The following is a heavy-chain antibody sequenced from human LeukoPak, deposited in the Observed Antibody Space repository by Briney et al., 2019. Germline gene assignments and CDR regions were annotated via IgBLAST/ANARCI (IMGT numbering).Heavy chain of an antibody. V-gene: IGHV3-30*18. J-gene: IGHJ4*02. CDR2: ISYDGSNK. CDR3: AKDTVGYDFWSGYYTG. D-gene: IGHD3-3*01. Sequence: GGALGLSCAASGFTFSNYGMHWVRQAPGKGLEWVAVISYDGSNKYYADSVKGRLTISRDNSKNTLYLQMNSLRAEDTAVYYCAKDTVGYDFWSGYYTGWGQGTLVTVSS. CDR1: GFTFSNYG.